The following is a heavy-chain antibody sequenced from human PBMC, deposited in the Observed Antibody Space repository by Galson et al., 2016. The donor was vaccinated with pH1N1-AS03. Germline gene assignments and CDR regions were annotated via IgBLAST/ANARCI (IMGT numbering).Heavy chain of an antibody. V-gene: IGHV3-23*01. CDR1: GFTFSSYA. CDR3: AKGGYCSSLSCRSPSGLMDG. CDR2: VSGSGGST. J-gene: IGHJ6*04. D-gene: IGHD2-2*01. Sequence: SLRLSCAASGFTFSSYAMSWVRQAPGKGLEWVSAVSGSGGSTYYAASVKGRFTISRGNSKNTLYLRMNPLRAEDTAVYYCAKGGYCSSLSCRSPSGLMDGWGKGTTVTVSA.